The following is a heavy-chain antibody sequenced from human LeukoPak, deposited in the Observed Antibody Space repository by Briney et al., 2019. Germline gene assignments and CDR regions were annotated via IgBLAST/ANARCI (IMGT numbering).Heavy chain of an antibody. D-gene: IGHD1-26*01. CDR3: AKDRTVGASYWYFDL. J-gene: IGHJ2*01. CDR2: ISSDGSA. V-gene: IGHV3-23*01. Sequence: PGGSLRLSCAGSRFTFSNYAMSWVRQAPGKGLEWVSFISSDGSAYYGDSVKGRFMISRDNSRNTLFLQMDSLRVEDTAVYYCAKDRTVGASYWYFDLWGRGTLVTVSS. CDR1: RFTFSNYA.